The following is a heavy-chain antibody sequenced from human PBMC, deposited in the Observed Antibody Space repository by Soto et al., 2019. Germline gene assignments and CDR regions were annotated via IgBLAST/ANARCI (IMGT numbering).Heavy chain of an antibody. J-gene: IGHJ3*02. CDR2: IYPGDSET. CDR1: GYSFSAYY. D-gene: IGHD6-13*01. CDR3: ARPALYSSSWYGAFEI. V-gene: IGHV5-51*01. Sequence: GESLKISCKGSGYSFSAYYIAWVRQMPGKGLEWMGIIYPGDSETRYSPSFQGQVTISADKSISTAYLRLSSLKASDTAMYYCARPALYSSSWYGAFEIWGQGTVVTVSS.